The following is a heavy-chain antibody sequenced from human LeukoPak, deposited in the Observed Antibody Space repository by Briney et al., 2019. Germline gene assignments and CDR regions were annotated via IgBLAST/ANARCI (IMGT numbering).Heavy chain of an antibody. J-gene: IGHJ6*02. V-gene: IGHV4-61*01. CDR1: GGSVSSGSYY. Sequence: SETLSLTCTVSGGSVSSGSYYWSWIRQPPGKGLEWIGYIYYSGSTNYNPSLKSRVTISVDTSKNQFSLKLSFVTAADTAVYYCARDIRWSSSWYYYGMDVWGQGTTVTVSS. CDR2: IYYSGST. CDR3: ARDIRWSSSWYYYGMDV. D-gene: IGHD6-13*01.